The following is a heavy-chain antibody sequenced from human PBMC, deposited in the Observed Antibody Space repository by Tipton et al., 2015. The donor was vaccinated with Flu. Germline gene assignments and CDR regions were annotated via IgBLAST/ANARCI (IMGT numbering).Heavy chain of an antibody. V-gene: IGHV1-46*01. CDR1: GYTFTGYY. CDR3: ARSLIVVSVWDY. Sequence: QLVQSGSEVREPGASVKISCKASGYTFTGYYLHWVRQAPGRGFEFMGLVNPSNGRTYYAHNFQGRLTVTSDTSTSTVYMHLSSLRSEDTAVYYCARSLIVVSVWDYWGQGTLLTVSS. D-gene: IGHD3-22*01. CDR2: VNPSNGRT. J-gene: IGHJ4*02.